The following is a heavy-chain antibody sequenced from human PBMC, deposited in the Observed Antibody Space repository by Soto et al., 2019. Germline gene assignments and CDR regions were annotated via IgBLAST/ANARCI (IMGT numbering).Heavy chain of an antibody. D-gene: IGHD5-18*01. CDR2: IIPMFGTA. J-gene: IGHJ4*02. CDR1: GGTFSTYA. CDR3: ASGIQLWLRRINNGYSG. V-gene: IGHV1-69*12. Sequence: QVQLVQSGAEVKKPESSVKVSCKAPGGTFSTYAISWVRQAPGQGLEWMGGIIPMFGTANYAQRFQDRDTITAGESTNPVYMELSSLRSEDTAVYFCASGIQLWLRRINNGYSGWGQGTLVTVSS.